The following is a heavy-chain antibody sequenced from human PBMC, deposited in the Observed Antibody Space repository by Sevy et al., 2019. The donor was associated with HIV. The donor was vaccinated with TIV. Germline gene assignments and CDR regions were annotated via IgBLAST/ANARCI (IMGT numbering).Heavy chain of an antibody. Sequence: GGSLRLSCAASGFTFSSCAMHWVRQAPCKGLEWVTLISFGGSSKEYTDSLKGRFTISRDNSKNTLYLQMNSLRAEDSGVYYCAKDRWVSGDFRGYFDHWGQGTLVTVSS. CDR3: AKDRWVSGDFRGYFDH. D-gene: IGHD4-17*01. V-gene: IGHV3-30*18. CDR2: ISFGGSSK. J-gene: IGHJ4*02. CDR1: GFTFSSCA.